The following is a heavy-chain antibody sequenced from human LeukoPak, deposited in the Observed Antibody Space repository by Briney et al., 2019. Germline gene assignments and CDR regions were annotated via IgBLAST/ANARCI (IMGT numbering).Heavy chain of an antibody. Sequence: GGSLRLSCAASGFTFSSYAMHWARQAPGKGLEWVAVISYDGSNKYYADSVKCRFTISRDNSKNTLYLQMNSLRAEDTAVYYCARECRTKVPAALCYFDYWGQGTLVTVSS. CDR3: ARECRTKVPAALCYFDY. J-gene: IGHJ4*02. CDR1: GFTFSSYA. V-gene: IGHV3-30-3*01. CDR2: ISYDGSNK. D-gene: IGHD2-2*01.